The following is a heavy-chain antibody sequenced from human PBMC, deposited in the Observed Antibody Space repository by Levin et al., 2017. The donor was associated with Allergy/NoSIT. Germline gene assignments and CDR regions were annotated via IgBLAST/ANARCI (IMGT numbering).Heavy chain of an antibody. CDR2: IYYSGST. CDR1: GGSISSYY. Sequence: SETLSLTCTVSGGSISSYYWSWIRQPPGKGLEWIGYIYYSGSTNYNPSLKSRVTISVDTSKNQFSLKLSSVTAADTAVYYCARRLNHDYVWGSYYRVYAFDIWGQGTMVTVSS. J-gene: IGHJ3*02. D-gene: IGHD3-16*01. V-gene: IGHV4-59*08. CDR3: ARRLNHDYVWGSYYRVYAFDI.